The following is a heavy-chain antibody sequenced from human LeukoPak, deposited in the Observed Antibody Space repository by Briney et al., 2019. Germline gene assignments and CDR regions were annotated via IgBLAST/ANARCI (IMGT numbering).Heavy chain of an antibody. CDR2: IDYGGST. J-gene: IGHJ4*02. V-gene: IGHV4-39*01. Sequence: SETLSLTCTVSGGSISSSSYYWGWIRQPPGKGLEWIGSIDYGGSTYYKPSLKSRVTISVDTSKNQFSLKLSSVTAADTAVYYCARRYMVCDYWGQGTLVTVSS. CDR3: ARRYMVCDY. CDR1: GGSISSSSYY. D-gene: IGHD2-8*01.